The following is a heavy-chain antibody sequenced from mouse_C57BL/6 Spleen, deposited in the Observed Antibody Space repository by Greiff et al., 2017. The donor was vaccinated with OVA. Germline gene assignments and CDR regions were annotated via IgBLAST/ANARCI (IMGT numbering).Heavy chain of an antibody. V-gene: IGHV1-39*01. CDR1: GYSFTDYN. Sequence: EVKLMESGPELVKPGASVKISCKASGYSFTDYNMNWVKQSNGKSLEWIGVINPNYGTTSYNQKFKGKATLTVDQSSSTAYMQLNSLTSEDSAVYYCARGGGYPTSFDVWGTGTTVTVSS. CDR3: ARGGGYPTSFDV. J-gene: IGHJ1*03. D-gene: IGHD2-10*01. CDR2: INPNYGTT.